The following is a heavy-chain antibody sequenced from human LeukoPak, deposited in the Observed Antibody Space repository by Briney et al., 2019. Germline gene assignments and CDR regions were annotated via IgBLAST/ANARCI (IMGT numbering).Heavy chain of an antibody. CDR1: GFTFSSYG. J-gene: IGHJ3*02. CDR3: AREGESLDAFDI. Sequence: PGGSLRLSCAASGFTFSSYGMHWVRQAPGKGLEWVAFIRYDGSNKYYADSVKGRFTISRDNSKNTLYLQMNSLRAEDTAVYYCAREGESLDAFDIWGQGTTVTVSS. V-gene: IGHV3-30*02. D-gene: IGHD1-26*01. CDR2: IRYDGSNK.